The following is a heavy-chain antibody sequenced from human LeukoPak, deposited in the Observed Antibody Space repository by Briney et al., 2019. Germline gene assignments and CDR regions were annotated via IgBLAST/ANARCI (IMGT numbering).Heavy chain of an antibody. CDR2: ISGSGGST. CDR3: AKRGAATAVAYYFDY. D-gene: IGHD2-15*01. CDR1: GFNFSTYW. V-gene: IGHV3-23*01. Sequence: PGGSLRLSCAASGFNFSTYWMTWVRQVPGKGLEWVSAISGSGGSTYYADSVKGRFTISRDNSKNTLYLQMNSLRAEDTAVYYCAKRGAATAVAYYFDYWGQGTLVIVSS. J-gene: IGHJ4*02.